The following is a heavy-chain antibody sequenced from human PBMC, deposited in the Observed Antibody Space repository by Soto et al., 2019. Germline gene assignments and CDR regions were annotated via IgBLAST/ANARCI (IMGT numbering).Heavy chain of an antibody. D-gene: IGHD3-10*01. CDR1: GGTFNTSA. V-gene: IGHV1-69*19. CDR2: ISPMFGAA. Sequence: QVQLVQSGAEMKKPGSSVKVSCQSSGGTFNTSAMNWVRQAPGQGPEWMGDISPMFGAANYAPTFQGRVTITADESTGTSYMQLSSLTSEYTALYFCAREVQVHTPAFVFWGQGTLVTVSS. CDR3: AREVQVHTPAFVF. J-gene: IGHJ4*02.